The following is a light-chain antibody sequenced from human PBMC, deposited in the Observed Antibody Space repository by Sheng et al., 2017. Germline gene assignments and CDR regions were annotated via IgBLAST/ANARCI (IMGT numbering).Light chain of an antibody. CDR2: GAS. CDR1: PSLSSTY. J-gene: IGKJ4*01. CDR3: QQRSNWLLT. V-gene: IGKV3D-20*02. Sequence: EIVLTQSPGTLSLSPGERATLSCRASPSLSSTYLAWYQQKPGQAPRLLIYGASSRATGIPARFSGSGSGTDFTLTISSLEPEDFAVYYCQQRSNWLLTFGGGTKVEIK.